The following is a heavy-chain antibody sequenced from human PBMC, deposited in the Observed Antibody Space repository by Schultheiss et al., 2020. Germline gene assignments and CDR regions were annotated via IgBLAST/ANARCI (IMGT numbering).Heavy chain of an antibody. CDR2: IYHSGST. V-gene: IGHV4-61*01. CDR1: GGSISSGSYY. D-gene: IGHD3-10*01. J-gene: IGHJ4*02. Sequence: SQTLSLTCTVSGGSISSGSYYWSWIRQPPGKGLEWIGYIYHSGSTNYNPSLKSRLTVSLDTPKNQFSLKLRSVTAADTAVYYCAKLTYYYGLLEDYWGQGTLVTVSS. CDR3: AKLTYYYGLLEDY.